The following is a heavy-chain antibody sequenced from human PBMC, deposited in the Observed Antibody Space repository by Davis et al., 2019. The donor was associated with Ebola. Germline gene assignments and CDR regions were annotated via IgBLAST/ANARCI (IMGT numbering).Heavy chain of an antibody. Sequence: PSETLSLTCAISGDSVSGSSGAWNWIRQSPSRGLEWLGRTYYSSKWYTDSTLSVQSRITISADTAKKQLSLHLDSVTPEDTAVYYCARGWLRSAFDQWGQGTLVTVSS. CDR2: TYYSSKWYT. D-gene: IGHD5-12*01. CDR3: ARGWLRSAFDQ. V-gene: IGHV6-1*01. CDR1: GDSVSGSSGA. J-gene: IGHJ4*02.